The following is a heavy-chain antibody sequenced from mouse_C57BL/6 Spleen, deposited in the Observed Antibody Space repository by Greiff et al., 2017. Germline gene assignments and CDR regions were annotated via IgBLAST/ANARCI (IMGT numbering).Heavy chain of an antibody. D-gene: IGHD1-1*01. V-gene: IGHV1-22*01. Sequence: FQLQQSGPELVKPGASVKMSCKASGYTFTDYNMHWVKQSHGKSLEWIGYINPNNGGTSYNQKFKGKATLTVNKSSSTAYMELRSLTSEDSAVYYCARSGVITTVPFAYWGQGTLVTVSA. CDR3: ARSGVITTVPFAY. CDR1: GYTFTDYN. J-gene: IGHJ3*01. CDR2: INPNNGGT.